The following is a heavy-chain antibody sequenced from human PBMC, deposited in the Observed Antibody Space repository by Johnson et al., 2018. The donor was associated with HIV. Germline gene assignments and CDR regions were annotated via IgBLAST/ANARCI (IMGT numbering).Heavy chain of an antibody. Sequence: EVQLVESGGGLVRPGGSLRLSCVASGFSFIDYAMIWVRQAPGKGLEWVSFISGGEDDTYYADSVKGRFTISRDNSKTTLYLQMNSLRAEDTAIYYCANSLLLDAFNIWGQGTMVTVSS. CDR2: ISGGEDDT. CDR1: GFSFIDYA. V-gene: IGHV3-23*04. J-gene: IGHJ3*02. CDR3: ANSLLLDAFNI.